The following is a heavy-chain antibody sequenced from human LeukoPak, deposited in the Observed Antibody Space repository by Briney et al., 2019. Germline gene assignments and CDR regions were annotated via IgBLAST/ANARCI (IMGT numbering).Heavy chain of an antibody. J-gene: IGHJ4*02. D-gene: IGHD6-13*01. CDR3: AKDRVAAAGTFDC. CDR2: ISSSGSTI. CDR1: GFTFSDYY. V-gene: IGHV3-11*04. Sequence: GGSLRLSCAASGFTFSDYYMSWLRQAPGKGLEWGSYISSSGSTIYYADSVKGRFTISRDNSKNTLYLQMNSLRAEDTAVYYCAKDRVAAAGTFDCWGQGTLVTVSS.